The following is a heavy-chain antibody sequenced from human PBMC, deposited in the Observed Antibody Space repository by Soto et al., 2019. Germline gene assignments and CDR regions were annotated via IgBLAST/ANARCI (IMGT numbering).Heavy chain of an antibody. J-gene: IGHJ5*02. Sequence: VASVNGYCKTSGYAFSNYRITWVRQAPGQPLEWLGWISLYSDGTNYAQKFQGRVSMTTDTSTTTAYMELRSLRSDDTAVYYCARVVPGAEAWFGPWGQGTLVTVSS. V-gene: IGHV1-18*01. D-gene: IGHD2-2*01. CDR1: GYAFSNYR. CDR3: ARVVPGAEAWFGP. CDR2: ISLYSDGT.